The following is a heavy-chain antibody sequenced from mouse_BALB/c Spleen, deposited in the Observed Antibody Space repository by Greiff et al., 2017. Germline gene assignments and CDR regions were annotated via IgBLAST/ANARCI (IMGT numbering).Heavy chain of an antibody. D-gene: IGHD2-2*01. CDR3: TRSHYGYDRYFDV. Sequence: VQLQQPGAELVKPGASVKMSCKASGYTFTSYWMHWVKQRPGQGLEWIGVIDPSDSYTSYNQKFKGKATLTVDTSSSTAYMQLSSLTSEDSAVYYCTRSHYGYDRYFDVWGAGTTVTVSS. J-gene: IGHJ1*01. CDR2: IDPSDSYT. V-gene: IGHV1S127*01. CDR1: GYTFTSYW.